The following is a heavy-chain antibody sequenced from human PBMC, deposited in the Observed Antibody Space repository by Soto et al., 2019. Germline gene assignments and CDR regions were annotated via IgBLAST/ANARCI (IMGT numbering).Heavy chain of an antibody. Sequence: GALRLSCAASGFSFSISPMHWVRQAPGKGPEWVALISYDGTNKFYADSVKGRFTISRDNSKSTLYLQVDSLRPEDAAVYYCARDPKTSGGQHWAFNYFDSWGQGTLVTVSS. CDR1: GFSFSISP. CDR2: ISYDGTNK. CDR3: ARDPKTSGGQHWAFNYFDS. J-gene: IGHJ4*02. D-gene: IGHD7-27*01. V-gene: IGHV3-30-3*01.